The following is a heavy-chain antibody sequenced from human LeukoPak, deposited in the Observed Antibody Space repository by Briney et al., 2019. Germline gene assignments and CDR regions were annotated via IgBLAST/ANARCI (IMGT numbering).Heavy chain of an antibody. Sequence: GGSLRLSCAASGFTFSYYWMSWVRQAPGKGLEWVANIKQDGSEKYYVDSVKGRFTISRDNAKNSLYLQMNSLRAEDTAVYYCARKYTRAAFDIWGQGTMVTVSS. V-gene: IGHV3-7*01. CDR1: GFTFSYYW. CDR2: IKQDGSEK. CDR3: ARKYTRAAFDI. J-gene: IGHJ3*02. D-gene: IGHD1-14*01.